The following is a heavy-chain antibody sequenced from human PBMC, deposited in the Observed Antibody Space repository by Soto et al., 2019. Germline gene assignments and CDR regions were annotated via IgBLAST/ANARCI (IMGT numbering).Heavy chain of an antibody. J-gene: IGHJ4*02. Sequence: PGGSLRLSCAASGFTFSGSAIHWVRQASGKGLEWVGRIRSKVYSYATTYAESMKGRVTIFRDDSNNMAYLQMSSLKAEDTAVYYCAKSPGMYYYDSSGYYHYDYWGQGTLVTVSS. CDR3: AKSPGMYYYDSSGYYHYDY. CDR2: IRSKVYSYAT. D-gene: IGHD3-22*01. V-gene: IGHV3-73*01. CDR1: GFTFSGSA.